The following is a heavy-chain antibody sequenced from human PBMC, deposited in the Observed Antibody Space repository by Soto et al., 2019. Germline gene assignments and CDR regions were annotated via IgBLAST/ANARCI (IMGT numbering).Heavy chain of an antibody. D-gene: IGHD7-27*01. V-gene: IGHV3-33*01. J-gene: IGHJ3*01. CDR3: ARASAGKTDWGLRGAFDF. CDR2: MWYDGSNK. CDR1: GFTFSDHG. Sequence: QVQLVESGGGVVQPGRSQRLSCAASGFTFSDHGMHWVRQAPGKGLEWVAVMWYDGSNKYYADSVKGRFSISRDNSKNTLYLHMSSLRGEDTAVYYCARASAGKTDWGLRGAFDFWGQGTMVTVSS.